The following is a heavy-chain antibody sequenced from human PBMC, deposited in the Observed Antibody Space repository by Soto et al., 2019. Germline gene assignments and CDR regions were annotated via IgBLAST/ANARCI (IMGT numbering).Heavy chain of an antibody. V-gene: IGHV4-39*01. D-gene: IGHD4-17*01. CDR1: GGSISSSSYY. CDR3: ARGMTTVTTLDY. Sequence: NPSETLSLTCTVSGGSISSSSYYWGWIRQPPGKGLEWIGSIFYSGSTYYNPSLKSRVTISVDTSKNQFSLKLSSVTAADTAVYYCARGMTTVTTLDYWGQGTLVTVSS. CDR2: IFYSGST. J-gene: IGHJ4*02.